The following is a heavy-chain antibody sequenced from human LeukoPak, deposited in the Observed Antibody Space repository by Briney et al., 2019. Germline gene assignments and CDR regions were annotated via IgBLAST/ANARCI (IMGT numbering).Heavy chain of an antibody. V-gene: IGHV4-59*08. CDR1: GGSISGYY. D-gene: IGHD4-11*01. Sequence: SDTLSLTCTVSGGSISGYYWSWIRQPPGKGLEWIGNIYYSGSTNYNPSLKSRVTISVDTSKNQFSLKLSSVTAADTAVYYCANYHDYSNFQGAYYLDYWGQGTLVTVSS. CDR3: ANYHDYSNFQGAYYLDY. CDR2: IYYSGST. J-gene: IGHJ4*02.